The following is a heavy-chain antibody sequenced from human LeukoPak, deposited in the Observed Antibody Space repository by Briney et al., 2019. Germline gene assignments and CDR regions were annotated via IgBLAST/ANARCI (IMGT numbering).Heavy chain of an antibody. J-gene: IGHJ4*02. V-gene: IGHV4-61*02. CDR2: IYTSGST. Sequence: SETLSLTCTVSGGSISSGSYYWSWIRQPAGKGLEWIGRIYTSGSTNYNPSLKSRVTISVDTSKNQFSLKLSSVTAADTAVYYCARTYDFLTFDYWGQGTLVTVSS. D-gene: IGHD3-3*01. CDR1: GGSISSGSYY. CDR3: ARTYDFLTFDY.